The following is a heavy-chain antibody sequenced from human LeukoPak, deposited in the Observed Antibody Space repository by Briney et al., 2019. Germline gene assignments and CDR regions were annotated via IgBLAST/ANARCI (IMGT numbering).Heavy chain of an antibody. D-gene: IGHD5-12*01. CDR3: AREMSGYDSHHYYYGMDV. Sequence: GGSLRLSCAASGFTFDDYTMHWVRQAPGKGLEWVSLISWDGGSTYYADSVKGRFTISRDNAKNSLYLQMNSLRAEDTAVYYCAREMSGYDSHHYYYGMDVWGQGTTVTVSS. J-gene: IGHJ6*02. CDR2: ISWDGGST. CDR1: GFTFDDYT. V-gene: IGHV3-43*01.